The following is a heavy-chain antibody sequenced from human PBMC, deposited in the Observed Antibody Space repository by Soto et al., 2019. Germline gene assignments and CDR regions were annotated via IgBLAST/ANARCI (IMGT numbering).Heavy chain of an antibody. Sequence: ASVKVSCKASGGTFSSYTISWVRQAPGQGLEWMGRIIPILGIANYAQKFQGRVTITADKSTSTAYMELSSLRSEDTAVYYCARDIWAQGSEYFQHWGQGTQVTVSS. D-gene: IGHD3-16*01. CDR1: GGTFSSYT. CDR3: ARDIWAQGSEYFQH. CDR2: IIPILGIA. J-gene: IGHJ1*01. V-gene: IGHV1-69*04.